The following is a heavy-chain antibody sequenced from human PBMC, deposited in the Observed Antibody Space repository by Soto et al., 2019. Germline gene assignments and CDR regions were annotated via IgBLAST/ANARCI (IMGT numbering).Heavy chain of an antibody. J-gene: IGHJ4*02. D-gene: IGHD1-26*01. V-gene: IGHV3-30-3*01. Sequence: AKSLRLSCTASEIIFSSYSMHWVSQAPGKGLEWVGVITYDGSNQYYADSVKGRFTISRDNSRNMLFLQMNSLRPDDTAVYYCARAPSGSYPEFDYWGQGTLVTVSS. CDR3: ARAPSGSYPEFDY. CDR2: ITYDGSNQ. CDR1: EIIFSSYS.